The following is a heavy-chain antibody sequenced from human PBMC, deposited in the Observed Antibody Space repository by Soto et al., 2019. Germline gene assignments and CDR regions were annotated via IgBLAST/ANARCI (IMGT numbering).Heavy chain of an antibody. Sequence: GGSLRLSCTASGFTFGDYAMSWFRQAPGKGLEWVGFIRSKAYGGTTEYAASVKGRFTISRDDSKSIAYLQMNSLKTEDTAVYYCTRGGITYHYGSGTSPFNYGMDVWGQGTTVTVSS. CDR1: GFTFGDYA. V-gene: IGHV3-49*03. CDR3: TRGGITYHYGSGTSPFNYGMDV. D-gene: IGHD3-10*01. CDR2: IRSKAYGGTT. J-gene: IGHJ6*02.